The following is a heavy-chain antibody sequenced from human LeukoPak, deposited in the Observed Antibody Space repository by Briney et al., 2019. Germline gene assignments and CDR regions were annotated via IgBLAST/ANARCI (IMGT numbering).Heavy chain of an antibody. D-gene: IGHD1-26*01. CDR3: AKGLQWELPFDY. V-gene: IGHV3-23*01. CDR2: LRRSGGKT. Sequence: GGSLRLSCAASGFTFSSYAMSWVRQAPGKGLEWVSALRRSGGKTYYADSVKGRFTISRDSSKNTLYLQMNSLRAEDTALYYCAKGLQWELPFDYWGQGTLVTVSS. CDR1: GFTFSSYA. J-gene: IGHJ4*02.